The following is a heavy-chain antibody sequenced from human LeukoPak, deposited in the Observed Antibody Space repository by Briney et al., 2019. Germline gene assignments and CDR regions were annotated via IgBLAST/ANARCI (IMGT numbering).Heavy chain of an antibody. V-gene: IGHV4-34*01. J-gene: IGHJ6*02. Sequence: PSETLSLTCAVYGGSFSGYYWSWIRQPPGKGLEWIGEINRSGSTNYNPSLKSRVTISVDTSKNQFSLKLSSVTAADTAVYYCARDRRIAAAGNYYYYGMDVWGQGTTVTVSS. CDR2: INRSGST. D-gene: IGHD6-13*01. CDR1: GGSFSGYY. CDR3: ARDRRIAAAGNYYYYGMDV.